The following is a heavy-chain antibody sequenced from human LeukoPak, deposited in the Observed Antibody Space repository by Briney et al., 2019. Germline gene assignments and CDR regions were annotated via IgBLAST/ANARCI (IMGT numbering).Heavy chain of an antibody. CDR3: ARVDTAMVNYGMDV. CDR2: IYSGGST. CDR1: GFTFSSYA. D-gene: IGHD5-18*01. V-gene: IGHV3-66*02. J-gene: IGHJ6*02. Sequence: GGSLRLSCAASGFTFSSYAMSWVRQAPGKGLEWVSVIYSGGSTYYADSVKGRFTISRDNSKNTLYLQMNSLRAEDTAVYYCARVDTAMVNYGMDVWGQGTTVTVSS.